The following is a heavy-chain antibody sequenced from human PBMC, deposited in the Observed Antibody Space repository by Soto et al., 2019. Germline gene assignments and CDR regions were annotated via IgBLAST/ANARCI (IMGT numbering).Heavy chain of an antibody. CDR1: GYPFTSYA. CDR3: AGTTYYDILTGANWFDH. V-gene: IGHV1-3*01. CDR2: INAGNGNT. D-gene: IGHD3-9*01. J-gene: IGHJ5*02. Sequence: QVQLVQSGAEVQKPGDSVKVSCKASGYPFTSYAMHWVRQAPGQRLEWMGWINAGNGNTKYSQKFQGRVTITRDTAASTAYMELSSLRSEDTAVDHCAGTTYYDILTGANWFDHWGQGALVTVSA.